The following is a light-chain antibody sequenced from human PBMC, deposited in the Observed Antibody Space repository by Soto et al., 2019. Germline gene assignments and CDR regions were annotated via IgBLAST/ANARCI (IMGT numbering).Light chain of an antibody. CDR2: APS. CDR1: QSISSR. CDR3: QQYNTYWT. V-gene: IGKV1-5*01. Sequence: DIQMTQSTSTLSASVGDRVTITCRASQSISSRLAWYQQKPGKAPKVLIYAPSSLESGVPSMFSGSGSGTEFTLTITSLQPDDFATSYCQQYNTYWTFGQGTKVEIK. J-gene: IGKJ1*01.